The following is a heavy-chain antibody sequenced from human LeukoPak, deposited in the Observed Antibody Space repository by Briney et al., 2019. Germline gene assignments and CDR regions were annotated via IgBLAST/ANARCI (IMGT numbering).Heavy chain of an antibody. CDR1: GFTFSSYA. CDR2: ISYDGSNK. V-gene: IGHV3-30*04. CDR3: ARGQRAHVEWSNYMDV. Sequence: GGSLRLSCAASGFTFSSYAMHWVRQAPGKGLEWVAVISYDGSNKYYADSVKGRFTISRDNSKNTLYLQMNSLRTEDTAVYYCARGQRAHVEWSNYMDVWGKGTTVIVSS. J-gene: IGHJ6*03. D-gene: IGHD3-3*01.